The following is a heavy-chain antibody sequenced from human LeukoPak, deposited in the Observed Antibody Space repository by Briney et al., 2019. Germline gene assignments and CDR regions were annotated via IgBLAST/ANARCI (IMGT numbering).Heavy chain of an antibody. CDR1: GCSISTSGMC. CDR3: ARIRRGYSYGYEVYYFDY. D-gene: IGHD5-18*01. J-gene: IGHJ4*02. V-gene: IGHV2-70*11. Sequence: SCPALVKPTQTLTLASTFSGCSISTSGMCMSWIRQPPATAVERLASIDWDDDKYYSTSLKTRLTISKDTSKNQVVLTMTNMDPVDTATYYCARIRRGYSYGYEVYYFDYWGEGTLVTVSS. CDR2: IDWDDDK.